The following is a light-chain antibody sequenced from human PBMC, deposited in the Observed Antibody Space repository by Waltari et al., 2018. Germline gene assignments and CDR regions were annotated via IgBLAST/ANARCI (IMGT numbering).Light chain of an antibody. J-gene: IGLJ1*01. V-gene: IGLV2-14*03. CDR1: SGDVGGYDL. CDR3: SSFTSSSTGI. CDR2: DAT. Sequence: QSALTQPASVSGSPGQSITISCTGTSGDVGGYDLVSWYQQHPGKAPKLMIYDATNRASGVSDRFAASTSGNTASLTISDRRPEEEAEYYCSSFTSSSTGIFGSGTTVTVL.